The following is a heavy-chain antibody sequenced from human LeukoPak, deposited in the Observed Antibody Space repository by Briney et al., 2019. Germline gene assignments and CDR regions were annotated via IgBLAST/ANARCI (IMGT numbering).Heavy chain of an antibody. CDR3: ARDLMGIAYRGAFYY. CDR1: GFTFSSYS. D-gene: IGHD6-13*01. Sequence: GGSLRLSCAASGFTFSSYSVNWVRQAPGKGLEWVSSINRDSYIYYADSVKGHSLFLQMNSLRAEDTAVYYCARDLMGIAYRGAFYYWGQGTLVTVSS. V-gene: IGHV3-21*04. J-gene: IGHJ4*02. CDR2: INRDSYI.